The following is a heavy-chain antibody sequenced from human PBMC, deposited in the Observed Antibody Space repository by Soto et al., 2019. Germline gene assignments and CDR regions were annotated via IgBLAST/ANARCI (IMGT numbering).Heavy chain of an antibody. V-gene: IGHV3-11*01. J-gene: IGHJ4*02. CDR1: GFTFSDYY. Sequence: AGSLRLSCAASGFTFSDYYMSWIRQAPGKGLEWVSYISSSGSTIYYADSVKGRFTISRDNAKNSLYLQMNSLRAEDTAVYYCARASGSYATPLFDYWGQGTLVTVSS. CDR2: ISSSGSTI. CDR3: ARASGSYATPLFDY. D-gene: IGHD1-26*01.